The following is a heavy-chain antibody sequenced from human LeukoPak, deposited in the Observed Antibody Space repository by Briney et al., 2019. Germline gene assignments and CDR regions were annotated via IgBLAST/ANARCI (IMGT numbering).Heavy chain of an antibody. CDR3: ARSVVAIRDLDY. CDR2: IYTSGTT. CDR1: GFTVSSSY. J-gene: IGHJ4*02. V-gene: IGHV3-53*01. Sequence: GGSLRLSCAASGFTVSSSYMRWVRQAPGKGLQWVSVIYTSGTTYYADSVKGRFTISRDNSKNTLYLQMNNLRAEDTAVYYCARSVVAIRDLDYWGQGTLVTVSS. D-gene: IGHD2-15*01.